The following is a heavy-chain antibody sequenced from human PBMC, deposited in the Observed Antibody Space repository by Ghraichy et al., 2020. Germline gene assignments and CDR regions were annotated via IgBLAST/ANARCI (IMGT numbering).Heavy chain of an antibody. CDR3: VGPRTSTWYSAFDI. J-gene: IGHJ3*02. CDR2: ISSSSSYT. CDR1: GFTFSDYY. D-gene: IGHD6-13*01. Sequence: GGSLRLSCAASGFTFSDYYMSWIRQAPGKGLEWVSYISSSSSYTAYADSVKGRFTISRDDAKNSLFLQMNNLRVEDTAVYYCVGPRTSTWYSAFDIWGQGTMVTVSS. V-gene: IGHV3-11*03.